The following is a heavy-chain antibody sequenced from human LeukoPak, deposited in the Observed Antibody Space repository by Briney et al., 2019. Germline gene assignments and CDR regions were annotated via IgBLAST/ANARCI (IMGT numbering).Heavy chain of an antibody. CDR1: GYSFTGNY. CDR3: ARVGYCSRGVCYNYDY. Sequence: ASVRVSCKASGYSFTGNYMHWVRQAPGQGFEWMGWINPNTGGTNYAQKFKGRVLMTRDTSISTAYLELSSLKSDDTAVYYCARVGYCSRGVCYNYDYWGQGTQVTVSS. D-gene: IGHD2-8*01. V-gene: IGHV1-2*02. J-gene: IGHJ4*02. CDR2: INPNTGGT.